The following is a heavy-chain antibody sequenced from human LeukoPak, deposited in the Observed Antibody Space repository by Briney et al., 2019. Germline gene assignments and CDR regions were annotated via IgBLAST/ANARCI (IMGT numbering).Heavy chain of an antibody. CDR1: GGSFSGYY. CDR3: ALLRGYFDL. CDR2: INHSGST. D-gene: IGHD3-3*01. V-gene: IGHV4-34*01. Sequence: SETLSLTCAVYGGSFSGYYWSWIRQPPGKGLEWIGEINHSGSTNYNPSLKSRVTISVDTSKNQFSLKLSSVTAADTAVYYCALLRGYFDLWGRGTLVTVSS. J-gene: IGHJ2*01.